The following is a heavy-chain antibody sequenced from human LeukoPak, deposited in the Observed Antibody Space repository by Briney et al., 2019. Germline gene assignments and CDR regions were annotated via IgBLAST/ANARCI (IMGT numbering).Heavy chain of an antibody. CDR3: ARYGIEYSSSSRAFDI. Sequence: SQTLSLTCTVSGGSISSGGYYWSWIRQHPGKGLEWIGYIYYSGSTYYNPSLKSRVTISVDTSKNQFSLKLSSVTAADTAVYYCARYGIEYSSSSRAFDIWGQGTMVTVSS. CDR2: IYYSGST. D-gene: IGHD6-6*01. J-gene: IGHJ3*02. CDR1: GGSISSGGYY. V-gene: IGHV4-31*03.